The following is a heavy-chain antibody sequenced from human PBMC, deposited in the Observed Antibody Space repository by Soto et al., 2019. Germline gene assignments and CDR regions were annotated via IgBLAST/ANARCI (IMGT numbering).Heavy chain of an antibody. J-gene: IGHJ6*02. CDR3: ARAKGSGRIYYDYGMDV. CDR1: GGTFSSYA. D-gene: IGHD3-10*01. CDR2: IILTFGTA. V-gene: IGHV1-69*01. Sequence: QVQLVQSGAEVRKPGSSVKVSCKASGGTFSSYAISWVRQTPRQGLEWMGGIILTFGTANYAQEFQGRVTITADESKSTAYMEPGSLRSEDTAVHYSARAKGSGRIYYDYGMDVSGQGTTVTVSS.